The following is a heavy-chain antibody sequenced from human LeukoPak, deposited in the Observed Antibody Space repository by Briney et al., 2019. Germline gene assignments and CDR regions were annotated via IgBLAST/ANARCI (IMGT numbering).Heavy chain of an antibody. CDR1: GFTFSSYG. CDR2: IWYDGSNK. J-gene: IGHJ4*02. D-gene: IGHD5-18*01. V-gene: IGHV3-30*02. CDR3: AKDRGYSHGFDY. Sequence: PGGSLRLSCAASGFTFSSYGMHWVRQAPGKGLEWVAVIWYDGSNKYYADSVKGRFTISRDNSKNTLYLQMNSLRAEDTAVYYCAKDRGYSHGFDYWGQGTQLTVSS.